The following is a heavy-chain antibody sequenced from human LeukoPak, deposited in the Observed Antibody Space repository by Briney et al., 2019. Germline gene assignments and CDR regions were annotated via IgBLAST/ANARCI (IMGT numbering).Heavy chain of an antibody. D-gene: IGHD1-26*01. J-gene: IGHJ4*02. Sequence: PGGSLRLSCAASGFTFDDYAMHWVRQAPGKGLEWVSLISGGGGSTYYADFVKGRFTISRDNGRNSLYLQMSSLRTEDTALYYCARDTLSGRYWATRTNFDYWGQGTLVTVSS. CDR1: GFTFDDYA. CDR2: ISGGGGST. CDR3: ARDTLSGRYWATRTNFDY. V-gene: IGHV3-43*02.